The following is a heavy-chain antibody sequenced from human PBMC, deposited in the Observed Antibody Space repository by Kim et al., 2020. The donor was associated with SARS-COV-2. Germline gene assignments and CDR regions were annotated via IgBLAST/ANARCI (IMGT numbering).Heavy chain of an antibody. V-gene: IGHV4-59*09. D-gene: IGHD3-3*01. Sequence: LMSRVTLAEDTSKTQFSLKLSSVTAADTAVYYCARGGITIFGVVNAIDYWGQGTLVTVSS. J-gene: IGHJ4*02. CDR3: ARGGITIFGVVNAIDY.